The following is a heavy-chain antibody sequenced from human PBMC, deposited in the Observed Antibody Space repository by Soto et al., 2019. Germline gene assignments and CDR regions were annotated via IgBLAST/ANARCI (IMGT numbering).Heavy chain of an antibody. CDR2: IYSGGST. D-gene: IGHD3-16*01. CDR1: GFTVSSNH. V-gene: IGHV3-66*01. Sequence: EVQLVESGGGLVQPGGSLRLSCTASGFTVSSNHLSWVRQAPGKGLEWVSLIYSGGSTYYADSVKGRFTFSRDNSKNTLYLQMNSLRAEDTAVYYCAGPGEQHRYWGQGTLVTVSS. J-gene: IGHJ4*02. CDR3: AGPGEQHRY.